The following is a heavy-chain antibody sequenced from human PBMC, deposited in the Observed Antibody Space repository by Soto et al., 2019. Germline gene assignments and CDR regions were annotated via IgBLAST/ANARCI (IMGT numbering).Heavy chain of an antibody. CDR3: ARDTGIAVAGTSVYFDY. J-gene: IGHJ4*02. D-gene: IGHD6-19*01. V-gene: IGHV1-18*01. CDR1: GYTFTSYG. CDR2: ISAYNGNT. Sequence: QVQLVQSGAEVKKPGASVKVSCKASGYTFTSYGISWVRQAPGQGLEWMGWISAYNGNTNYAQKLQGRVTMTTDTSTSTADMELRSLRSDDTAVYYCARDTGIAVAGTSVYFDYWGQGTLVTVSS.